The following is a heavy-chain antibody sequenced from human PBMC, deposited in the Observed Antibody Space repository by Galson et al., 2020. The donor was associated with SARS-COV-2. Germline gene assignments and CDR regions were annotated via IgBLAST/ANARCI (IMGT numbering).Heavy chain of an antibody. D-gene: IGHD3-22*01. J-gene: IGHJ3*02. CDR1: GGSISSYY. V-gene: IGHV4-59*01. CDR2: IYYSGST. CDR3: AREAVYYDPGDASGAFDI. Sequence: SETLSLTCTVSGGSISSYYWSWIRQPPGKGLEWIGYIYYSGSTNYNPSLKSRVTISVDTSKNQFSLKLSSVTAADTAVYYCAREAVYYDPGDASGAFDIWGQGTMVTVSS.